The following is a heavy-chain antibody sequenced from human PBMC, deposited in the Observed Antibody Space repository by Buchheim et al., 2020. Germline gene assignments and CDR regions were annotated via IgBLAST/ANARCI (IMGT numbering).Heavy chain of an antibody. CDR3: ARDRGYCTNGVCYPSYYYYGMDV. D-gene: IGHD2-8*01. Sequence: QVQLQQWGAGLLKPSETLSLTCAVYGGSFSGYYWSWIRQPPGKGLEWIGEINHSGSTNYNPSLKSRVTISVDTSKHQFSLKLSSVTAADTAVYYCARDRGYCTNGVCYPSYYYYGMDVWGQGTT. J-gene: IGHJ6*02. CDR2: INHSGST. CDR1: GGSFSGYY. V-gene: IGHV4-34*01.